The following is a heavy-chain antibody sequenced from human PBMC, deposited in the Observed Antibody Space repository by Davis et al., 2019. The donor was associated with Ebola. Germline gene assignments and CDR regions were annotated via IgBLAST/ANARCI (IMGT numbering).Heavy chain of an antibody. CDR3: ARDRSSSREVYYYYYMDV. J-gene: IGHJ6*03. CDR2: IKQDGSEK. Sequence: GGSLRLSCAASGFTFSSYWMSWVRQAPGKGLEWVANIKQDGSEKYYVDSVKGRFTISRDNAKNSLYLQMNSLRAEDTAVYYCARDRSSSREVYYYYYMDVWGKGTTVTVSS. D-gene: IGHD6-6*01. V-gene: IGHV3-7*03. CDR1: GFTFSSYW.